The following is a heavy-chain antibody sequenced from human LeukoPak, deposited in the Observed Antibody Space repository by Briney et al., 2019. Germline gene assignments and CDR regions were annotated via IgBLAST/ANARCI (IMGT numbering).Heavy chain of an antibody. CDR1: GGTFSSYA. D-gene: IGHD2-2*01. CDR2: IIPIFGTA. J-gene: IGHJ5*02. Sequence: SVKVSCKASGGTFSSYAISWVRQAPGQGLEWMGGIIPIFGTANYAQKFQGRVTITADESTSTAYMELSSLRSEDTAVYYCARGVGVVPAAFSNTVKNWFDPWGQGTLVTVSS. CDR3: ARGVGVVPAAFSNTVKNWFDP. V-gene: IGHV1-69*13.